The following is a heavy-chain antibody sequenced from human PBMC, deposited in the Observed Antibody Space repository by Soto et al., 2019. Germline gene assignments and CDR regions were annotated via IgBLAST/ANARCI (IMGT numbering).Heavy chain of an antibody. D-gene: IGHD1-26*01. V-gene: IGHV1-8*01. CDR2: MNPNSGNT. J-gene: IGHJ4*02. CDR1: GYTFTSYD. Sequence: QVQLVQSGAEGKKPGASVKVSCKASGYTFTSYDINWVRQATGQGLEWMGWMNPNSGNTGYAQKFQGRVTMTRNTSISTAYMELSSLRSEDTAVYYCARGISTRGTYPSRKYYFDYWGQGTLVTVSS. CDR3: ARGISTRGTYPSRKYYFDY.